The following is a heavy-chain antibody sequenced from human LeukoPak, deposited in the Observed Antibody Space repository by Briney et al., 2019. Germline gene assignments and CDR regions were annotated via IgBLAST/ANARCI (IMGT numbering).Heavy chain of an antibody. CDR1: GFTVSYNY. CDR2: IYSAGAT. V-gene: IGHV3-53*01. D-gene: IGHD2-21*01. Sequence: GESLKISCAASGFTVSYNYMSWVRRAAGKGLEWVALIYSAGATYYADSVKGRFTISRDNSKNTLHLQMNSLRAEDTAVYCVRNSGELGAWGQGTLVTVSS. CDR3: RNSGELGA. J-gene: IGHJ5*02.